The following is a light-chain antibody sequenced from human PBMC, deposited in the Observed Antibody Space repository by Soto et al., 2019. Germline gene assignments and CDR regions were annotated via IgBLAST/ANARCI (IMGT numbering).Light chain of an antibody. CDR2: AAS. Sequence: ATQMTQSPSSLSASVGDRVTITCRASQGIRNDLGWYQQKPGKPPKLLIYAASILESGVPSRFSGSGSGTDFTLTISRLQPEDFATYFCLQDYSYPRTFGQGTKVEIK. CDR3: LQDYSYPRT. V-gene: IGKV1-6*01. CDR1: QGIRND. J-gene: IGKJ1*01.